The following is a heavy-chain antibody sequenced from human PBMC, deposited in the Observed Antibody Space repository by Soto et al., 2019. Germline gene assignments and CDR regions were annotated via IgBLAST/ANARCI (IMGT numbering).Heavy chain of an antibody. Sequence: SVKVSCKASGGTFSSYAISWVRQAPGQGLEWMGGIIPIFGTANYAQKFQGRVTITADESTSTAYMELSSLRSEDTAVYYCAGEGVPAATSRHVDYWGQGTLVTVSS. D-gene: IGHD2-2*01. J-gene: IGHJ4*02. V-gene: IGHV1-69*13. CDR2: IIPIFGTA. CDR1: GGTFSSYA. CDR3: AGEGVPAATSRHVDY.